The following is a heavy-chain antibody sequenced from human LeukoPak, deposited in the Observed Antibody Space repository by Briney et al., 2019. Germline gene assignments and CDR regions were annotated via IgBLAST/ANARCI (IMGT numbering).Heavy chain of an antibody. CDR1: GYIFTSYW. V-gene: IGHV5-51*01. J-gene: IGHJ4*02. CDR2: IYPTNSDT. CDR3: VLRRDGYKD. Sequence: GESLKISCKGSGYIFTSYWIGWVSQMPGRGLEWMGIIYPTNSDTRYSPSFQGQVTISADKSITTAYLQWSSLKASDTAMYYCVLRRDGYKDWGQGTLVTVSS. D-gene: IGHD5-24*01.